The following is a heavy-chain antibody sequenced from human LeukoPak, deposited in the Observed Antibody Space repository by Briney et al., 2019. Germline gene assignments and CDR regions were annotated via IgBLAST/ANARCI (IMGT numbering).Heavy chain of an antibody. D-gene: IGHD2-2*01. Sequence: ASVKVSCKASGGTFSSYAISWVRQAPGQGLEWMGRIIPILGIANYAQKFQGRVTITADKSTSTAYMELSGLRSEDTAVYYCARDTASCSTSCHLGSYSAYYFDYWGQGTLVTVSS. CDR3: ARDTASCSTSCHLGSYSAYYFDY. CDR2: IIPILGIA. CDR1: GGTFSSYA. J-gene: IGHJ4*02. V-gene: IGHV1-69*04.